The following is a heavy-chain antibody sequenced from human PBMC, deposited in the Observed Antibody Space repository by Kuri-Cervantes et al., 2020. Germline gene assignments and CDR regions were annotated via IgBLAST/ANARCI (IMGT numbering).Heavy chain of an antibody. D-gene: IGHD3-3*01. J-gene: IGHJ6*02. CDR2: ISSSSTI. CDR1: GFTFSSYS. V-gene: IGHV3-48*01. CDR3: AKDLRYYDFWSGYYKWGDYYGMDV. Sequence: GGSLRLSCAASGFTFSSYSMNWVRQAPGKGLEWVSYISSSSTIYYADSVKGRFTISRDNSKNTLYLQMNGLRAEDTAVYYCAKDLRYYDFWSGYYKWGDYYGMDVWGQGTTVTVSS.